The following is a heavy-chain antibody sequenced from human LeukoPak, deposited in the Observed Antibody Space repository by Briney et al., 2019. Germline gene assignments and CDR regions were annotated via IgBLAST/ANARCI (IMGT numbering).Heavy chain of an antibody. Sequence: GGSLRLSCAVSGITLSNYGMSWVRQAPGKGLEWVAGISGSGGSTSYADSVKGRFTRSRDNPKNTLYLEMNSLRAEDTAVYFCAKRGVVIRVILVGFHKEAYYFDSWGQGALVTVSS. CDR3: AKRGVVIRVILVGFHKEAYYFDS. CDR1: GITLSNYG. D-gene: IGHD3-22*01. V-gene: IGHV3-23*01. CDR2: ISGSGGST. J-gene: IGHJ4*02.